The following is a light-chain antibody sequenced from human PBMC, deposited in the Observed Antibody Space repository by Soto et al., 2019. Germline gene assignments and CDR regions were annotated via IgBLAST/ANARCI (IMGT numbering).Light chain of an antibody. CDR3: QHYYTSYTT. Sequence: EIVLTQSPGTLALSPCERAALSPGASQTVTSNYLAWYQQKPGQAPRLLIFGASTRATGIPDRFSGSGSGTDFTLTISRLEPEDFAVYYCQHYYTSYTTFGQGTKVDIK. J-gene: IGKJ1*01. CDR2: GAS. CDR1: QTVTSNY. V-gene: IGKV3-20*01.